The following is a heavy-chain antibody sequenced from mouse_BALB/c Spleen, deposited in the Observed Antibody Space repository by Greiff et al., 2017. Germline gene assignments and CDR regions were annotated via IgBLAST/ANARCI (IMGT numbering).Heavy chain of an antibody. CDR3: TRRFDY. CDR1: GYTFTSYW. CDR2: IDPSDSYT. J-gene: IGHJ2*01. Sequence: VKLQQPGAELVKPGASVKMSCKASGYTFTSYWMHWVKQRPGQGLEWIGVIDPSDSYTSYNQKFKGKATLTVDTSSSTAYMQLSSLTSEDSAVYYCTRRFDYWGQGTTLTVSS. V-gene: IGHV1S127*01.